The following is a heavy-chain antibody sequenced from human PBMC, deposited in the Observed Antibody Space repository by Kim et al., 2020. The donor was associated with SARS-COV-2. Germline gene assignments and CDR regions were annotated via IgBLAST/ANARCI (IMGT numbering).Heavy chain of an antibody. J-gene: IGHJ6*03. CDR3: ARYAKGTARPTYYYYHMDV. V-gene: IGHV4-59*10. D-gene: IGHD6-6*01. Sequence: SETLSLTCVVSGGSTSTYYWTWIRQPAGKGLEWIGRMNARGTTSYSPSLKSRVTMSIDSTRNQVSLKLTSVTAADTATYYCARYAKGTARPTYYYYHMDV. CDR2: MNARGTT. CDR1: GGSTSTYY.